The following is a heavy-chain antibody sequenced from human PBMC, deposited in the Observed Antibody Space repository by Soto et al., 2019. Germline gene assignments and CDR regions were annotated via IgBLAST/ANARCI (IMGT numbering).Heavy chain of an antibody. D-gene: IGHD1-26*01. V-gene: IGHV1-18*01. Sequence: QVQLVQSGAEVKKPGASGNVSCKASGYTFTSYGISWVRQAPGQVLEWMGWISAYNGNTNYAQKLQGRVTMSTDTSTSTAYMELRSLRSDDTAVYYCAREWGIEGATKGGYFDYWGQGGLVTVSS. CDR3: AREWGIEGATKGGYFDY. CDR2: ISAYNGNT. CDR1: GYTFTSYG. J-gene: IGHJ4*02.